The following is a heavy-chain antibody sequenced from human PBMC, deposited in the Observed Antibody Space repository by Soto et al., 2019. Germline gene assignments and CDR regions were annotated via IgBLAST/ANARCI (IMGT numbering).Heavy chain of an antibody. CDR1: GFIFTSYA. CDR2: ISGTGAST. CDR3: AKDLVVVVTPATDY. Sequence: QPGGSLRLSCAASGFIFTSYAMSWVRQAPGKGLEWVSGISGTGASTYYADSVKGRFTISRDNSRNMVYLQMNSLRGEDTAIYYCAKDLVVVVTPATDYGGQGTLVTVPS. J-gene: IGHJ4*02. V-gene: IGHV3-23*01. D-gene: IGHD2-15*01.